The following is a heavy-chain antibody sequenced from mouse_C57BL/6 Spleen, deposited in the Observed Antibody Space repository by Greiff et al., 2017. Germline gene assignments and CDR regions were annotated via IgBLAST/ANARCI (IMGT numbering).Heavy chain of an antibody. CDR3: ARWGSSGFDY. Sequence: VMLVESGAELARPGASVKLSCKASGYTFTSYGISWVKQRTGQGLEWIGEIYPRSGNTYYNEKFKGKATLTADKSSSTAYMELRSLTSEDSAVYFCARWGSSGFDYWGQGTTLTVSS. V-gene: IGHV1-81*01. J-gene: IGHJ2*01. CDR2: IYPRSGNT. D-gene: IGHD3-2*02. CDR1: GYTFTSYG.